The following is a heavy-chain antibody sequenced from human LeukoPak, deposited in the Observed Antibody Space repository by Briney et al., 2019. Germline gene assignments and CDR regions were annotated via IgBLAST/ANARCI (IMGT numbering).Heavy chain of an antibody. V-gene: IGHV3-23*01. Sequence: GGSLRLSCAASGFTFSNYAMSWVRQAPGKGLEWVSTLSGTGGSTYYADSVKGRFTISRDNAKNSLYLQMNSLRAEDTAVYYCARGGTTVTTLSDYWGQGTLVTVSS. D-gene: IGHD4-17*01. CDR2: LSGTGGST. J-gene: IGHJ4*02. CDR1: GFTFSNYA. CDR3: ARGGTTVTTLSDY.